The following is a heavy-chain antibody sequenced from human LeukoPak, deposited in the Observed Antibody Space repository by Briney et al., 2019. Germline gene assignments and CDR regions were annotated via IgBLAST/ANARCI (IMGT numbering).Heavy chain of an antibody. V-gene: IGHV4-59*01. CDR1: GGSISSYY. CDR3: ARGDSSGYYYGTYDAFDI. Sequence: SETLSLTCTVSGGSISSYYWSWIRQPPGKGLEWIGYIYYSGSTNYNPSLKSRVTISVDTSKNQSSLKLSSVTAADTAVYYCARGDSSGYYYGTYDAFDIWGQGTMVTVFS. CDR2: IYYSGST. D-gene: IGHD3-22*01. J-gene: IGHJ3*02.